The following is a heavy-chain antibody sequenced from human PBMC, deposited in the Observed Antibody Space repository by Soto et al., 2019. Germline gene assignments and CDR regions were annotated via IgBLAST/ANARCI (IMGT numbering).Heavy chain of an antibody. CDR1: GGSISSYY. CDR2: LYYSGST. V-gene: IGHV4-59*01. CDR3: ARVWGGAFDI. J-gene: IGHJ3*02. Sequence: QVQLQESGPGLVKPSETLSLTCTGSGGSISSYYWSWIRQPPGKGLEWIGYLYYSGSTNYNPSLKSRVTIAVDTSKNQFSLKLSSVTAADTAVYSCARVWGGAFDIWGQGTMVTVSS. D-gene: IGHD3-10*01.